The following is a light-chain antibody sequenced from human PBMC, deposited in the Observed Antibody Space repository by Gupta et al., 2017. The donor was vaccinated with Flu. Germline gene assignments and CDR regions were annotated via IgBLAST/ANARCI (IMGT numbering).Light chain of an antibody. Sequence: TPSPSTLSASVVDRVTITCRASQSISRCLAWYQKQPGTAPYLLIYMASTLESGVPSRFSGSGSGTEFTLTISSLQSDDLATYYCQQYNGYTWTFGQGTKVEIK. CDR3: QQYNGYTWT. CDR1: QSISRC. J-gene: IGKJ1*01. V-gene: IGKV1-5*03. CDR2: MAS.